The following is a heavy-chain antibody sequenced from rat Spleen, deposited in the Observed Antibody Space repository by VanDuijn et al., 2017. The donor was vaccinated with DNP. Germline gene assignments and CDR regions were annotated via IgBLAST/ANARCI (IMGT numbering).Heavy chain of an antibody. J-gene: IGHJ4*01. CDR3: ARWPGYNPPYAMDA. CDR2: INSAGTT. D-gene: IGHD1-4*01. Sequence: EVRLQESGPGLVKPSQSLSLTCSVTGYSITSSYRWNWIRKFPGNKLEWMGSINSAGTTNYNPSLKSRISITRDTSKNQLFLQVSSVTTEDTATYHCARWPGYNPPYAMDAWGQGTSVTVSS. CDR1: GYSITSSYR. V-gene: IGHV3-3*01.